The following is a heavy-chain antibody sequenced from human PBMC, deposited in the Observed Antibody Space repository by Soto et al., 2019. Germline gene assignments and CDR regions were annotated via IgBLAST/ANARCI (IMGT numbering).Heavy chain of an antibody. CDR3: ARQEGAAFYYDGIDV. CDR2: INSDGSIT. CDR1: GFTFSRYW. J-gene: IGHJ6*02. Sequence: EVQLVESGGGLVQPGGSLRLSCAASGFTFSRYWMHWVRQAPGKGLVWVSRINSDGSITNYADSVKGRFTISRDNAKNTLYLHMNSLRAEDTAVYYCARQEGAAFYYDGIDVWGQGTTVTVSS. V-gene: IGHV3-74*01.